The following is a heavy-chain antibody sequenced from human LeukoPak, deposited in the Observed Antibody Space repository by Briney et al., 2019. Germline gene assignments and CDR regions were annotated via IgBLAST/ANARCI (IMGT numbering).Heavy chain of an antibody. CDR1: GGSVSSSIYY. Sequence: SETLSLTCTVSGGSVSSSIYYWGWIRQPPGKGLEWIGSIYYSGSTSYNPSLKSRVTISVDMSKNQFSLKLTSETAADTAVYYCASRNDILTGYVFDFWGQGTLVTVSS. D-gene: IGHD3-9*01. J-gene: IGHJ4*02. V-gene: IGHV4-39*01. CDR2: IYYSGST. CDR3: ASRNDILTGYVFDF.